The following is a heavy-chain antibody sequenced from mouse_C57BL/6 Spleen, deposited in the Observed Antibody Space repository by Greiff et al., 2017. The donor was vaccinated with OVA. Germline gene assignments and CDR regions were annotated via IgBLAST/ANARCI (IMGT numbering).Heavy chain of an antibody. D-gene: IGHD1-1*01. CDR1: GFNIKDYY. CDR3: ARGDYGSSYVY. Sequence: VQLQQSGAELVKPGASVKLSCTASGFNIKDYYMHWVKQRTEQGLEWIGRIDPEDGETKYAPKFQCKATITADTSSNTAYLQLSSLTSEDTAVYYCARGDYGSSYVYWGQGTTLTVSS. CDR2: IDPEDGET. J-gene: IGHJ2*01. V-gene: IGHV14-2*01.